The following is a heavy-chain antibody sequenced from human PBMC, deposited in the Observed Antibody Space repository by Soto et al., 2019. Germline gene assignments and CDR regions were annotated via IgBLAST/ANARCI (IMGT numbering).Heavy chain of an antibody. CDR2: IYYSGST. V-gene: IGHV4-31*03. D-gene: IGHD2-21*01. Sequence: PSETLSLTCTVSGGSISSGGYYWSWIRQHPGKGLEWIGYIYYSGSTYYNPSLKSRVTISVDTSKNQFSLKLSSVTAADTAVYYCARGILSPPDSRSFDYWGQGTLVTAPQ. CDR3: ARGILSPPDSRSFDY. CDR1: GGSISSGGYY. J-gene: IGHJ4*02.